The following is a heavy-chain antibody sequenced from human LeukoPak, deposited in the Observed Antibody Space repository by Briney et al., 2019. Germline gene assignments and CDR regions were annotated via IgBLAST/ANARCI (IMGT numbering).Heavy chain of an antibody. V-gene: IGHV1-18*01. CDR1: GYTFTSYG. Sequence: ASVKVSCKASGYTFTSYGVSWVRQAPGQGLEWMGWISAYNNNTNYAQKFQGRLTMTTDTSTSTAYMELRSLRSDDTAVYYCAAAGGYYYDTGFDYWGQGTLVTVSS. CDR2: ISAYNNNT. D-gene: IGHD3-22*01. CDR3: AAAGGYYYDTGFDY. J-gene: IGHJ4*02.